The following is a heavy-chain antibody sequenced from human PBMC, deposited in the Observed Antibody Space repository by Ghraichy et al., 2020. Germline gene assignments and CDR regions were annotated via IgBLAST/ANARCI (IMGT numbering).Heavy chain of an antibody. D-gene: IGHD6-6*01. Sequence: SETLSLTCTVSGGSINSGGYYWSWIRQHPGKGLEWIGYIYYSGSTNYNPSLKSRVTISRDTFKNQFSLKLSSVTAADTAVYYCARRSDVADAFDFWGQGTLVTVSS. CDR2: IYYSGST. CDR3: ARRSDVADAFDF. J-gene: IGHJ3*01. CDR1: GGSINSGGYY. V-gene: IGHV4-31*03.